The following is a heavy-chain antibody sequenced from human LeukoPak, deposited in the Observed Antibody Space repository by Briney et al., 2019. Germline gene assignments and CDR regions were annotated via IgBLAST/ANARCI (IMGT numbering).Heavy chain of an antibody. CDR1: GFTFSSYA. D-gene: IGHD4-17*01. CDR2: ISGSGSST. CDR3: AKGAVRFGDLSY. V-gene: IGHV3-23*01. J-gene: IGHJ4*02. Sequence: GGSLRLSCAASGFTFSSYAMTWVRQAPGKGLEWVSTISGSGSSTYYADSVKGRFTISRDNSKNTLYPQMNTLRAEDTALYYWAKGAVRFGDLSYWGQGTLVTVSS.